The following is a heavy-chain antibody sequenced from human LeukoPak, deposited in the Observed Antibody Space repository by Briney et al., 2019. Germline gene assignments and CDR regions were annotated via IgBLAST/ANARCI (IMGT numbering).Heavy chain of an antibody. CDR3: ARDKDAFDI. CDR2: IRTTAEGAKYA. Sequence: PGGSLRLSCATSGFSFTDYPMNWVRQAPGKGLEWISNIRTTAEGAKYAYYADSVKGRVTISRDDGKNTLYLHMNSLRDDATAVYYCARDKDAFDIWGQGTMVTVSS. V-gene: IGHV3-48*02. J-gene: IGHJ3*02. CDR1: GFSFTDYP.